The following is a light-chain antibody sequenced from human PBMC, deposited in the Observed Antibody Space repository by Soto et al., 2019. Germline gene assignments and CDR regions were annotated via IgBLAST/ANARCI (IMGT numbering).Light chain of an antibody. CDR2: GAS. CDR3: QQYNNWLRT. V-gene: IGKV3-15*01. J-gene: IGKJ1*01. CDR1: QSVSSN. Sequence: EIVMTQSPATLSVSPGERATLSCRASQSVSSNLAWYQQKPGQAPRLLIYGASTRATGIPARFSGSGSGTEFTPTLSSLQSEDFAVYYCQQYNNWLRTFGQGTKVEIK.